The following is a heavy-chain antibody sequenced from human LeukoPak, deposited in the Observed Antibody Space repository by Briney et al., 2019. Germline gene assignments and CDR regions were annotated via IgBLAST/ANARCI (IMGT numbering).Heavy chain of an antibody. CDR3: ATDSYVSGSYYRLFY. V-gene: IGHV3-9*01. Sequence: GGSLRLSCAASGFTFEDYAMHWVRQAPGKGLEWVSGISWNSGSISYADSVKGRFTISRDNAKNTLYLQMNNLRAEDTAIYYCATDSYVSGSYYRLFYWGQGTLVTVSS. CDR2: ISWNSGSI. CDR1: GFTFEDYA. D-gene: IGHD3-10*01. J-gene: IGHJ4*02.